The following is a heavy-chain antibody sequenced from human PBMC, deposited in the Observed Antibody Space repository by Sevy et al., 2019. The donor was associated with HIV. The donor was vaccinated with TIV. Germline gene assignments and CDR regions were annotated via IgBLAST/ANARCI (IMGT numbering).Heavy chain of an antibody. Sequence: GSLRLSCSASGFTFSSYAMHWVRQAPGKGLEYVSAISSNGGSTYYADSVKGRFTISRDNSKNTLYLQMSSLRAEDTAVYYCVKDRFRYYDILTGSDYWGQGTLVTVSS. D-gene: IGHD3-9*01. J-gene: IGHJ4*02. CDR1: GFTFSSYA. CDR2: ISSNGGST. V-gene: IGHV3-64D*06. CDR3: VKDRFRYYDILTGSDY.